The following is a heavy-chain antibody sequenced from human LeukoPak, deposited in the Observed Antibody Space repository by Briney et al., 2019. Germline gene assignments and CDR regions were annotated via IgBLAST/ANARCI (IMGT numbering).Heavy chain of an antibody. D-gene: IGHD6-19*01. CDR2: IFYIGTT. Sequence: SVTLSLTCTVSGGSINGYYWKWLTQPPGKGRVGWGYIFYIGTTNYNPSLETRVTISIDTSKYQLSRKLGSVTAADTAVYYCAGRARAVAGREAFDYWGQGTLVTVSS. J-gene: IGHJ4*02. CDR3: AGRARAVAGREAFDY. V-gene: IGHV4-59*01. CDR1: GGSINGYY.